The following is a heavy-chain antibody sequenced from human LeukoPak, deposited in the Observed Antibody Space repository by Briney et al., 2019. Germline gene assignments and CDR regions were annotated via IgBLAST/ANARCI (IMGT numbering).Heavy chain of an antibody. CDR1: GFTFSGSW. J-gene: IGHJ4*02. CDR2: IKPDGSDK. CDR3: ARATSWLH. V-gene: IGHV3-7*04. Sequence: GGSLRLSCAASGFTFSGSWMSWIRQAPGKGLEWVANIKPDGSDKYYVDSVKGRFTISRDNAKNSLYLQMNRLRAEDTAVYYCARATSWLHWGQGTLVTVSS. D-gene: IGHD2-2*01.